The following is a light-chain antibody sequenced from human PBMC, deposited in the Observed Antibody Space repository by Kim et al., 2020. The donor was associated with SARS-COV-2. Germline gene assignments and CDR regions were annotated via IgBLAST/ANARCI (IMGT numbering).Light chain of an antibody. Sequence: GQRVTITCTGDSAIVGSNYSDWYQQRPRPAPKLLISGSSQRPSGVPDRFSGSQSGTSASLAISGLQSEDEADYHCEAWDDSVNGVVFGGGTQLTVL. CDR2: GSS. CDR1: SAIVGSNY. J-gene: IGLJ3*02. V-gene: IGLV1-44*01. CDR3: EAWDDSVNGVV.